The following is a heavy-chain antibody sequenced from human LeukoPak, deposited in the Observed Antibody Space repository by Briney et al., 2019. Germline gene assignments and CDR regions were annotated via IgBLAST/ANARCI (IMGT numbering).Heavy chain of an antibody. J-gene: IGHJ4*02. CDR2: INPNSGGT. CDR1: GYTFTSYA. CDR3: ARDNSGYGAFDY. Sequence: ASVKVSCKASGYTFTSYAMNWVRQAPGQGLEWMGWINPNSGGTNYAQKFQGRVTMTRDTSISTAYMELSRLRSEDTAVYYCARDNSGYGAFDYWGQGTLVTVSS. D-gene: IGHD5-12*01. V-gene: IGHV1-2*02.